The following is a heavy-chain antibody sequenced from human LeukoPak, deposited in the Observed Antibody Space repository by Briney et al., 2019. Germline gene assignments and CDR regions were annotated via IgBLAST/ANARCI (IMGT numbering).Heavy chain of an antibody. Sequence: GGSLRLSCAASGFTFSSYGMNWVRQAPGKGLEWVSSIGTGSSYKNYVDSVRGRFTISRDNAKNSLYLQMNSLRAEDTAVYYCASGVIIATAGSLDYWGQGTLVTVSS. CDR3: ASGVIIATAGSLDY. J-gene: IGHJ4*02. CDR1: GFTFSSYG. CDR2: IGTGSSYK. V-gene: IGHV3-21*01. D-gene: IGHD6-13*01.